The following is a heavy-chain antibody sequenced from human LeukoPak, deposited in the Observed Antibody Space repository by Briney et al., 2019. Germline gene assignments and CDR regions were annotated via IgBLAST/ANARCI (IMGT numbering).Heavy chain of an antibody. CDR1: GFTFSSYA. V-gene: IGHV3-30-3*01. CDR3: ASLYCSGGSCHY. Sequence: GGSLRLSCAASGFTFSSYAMSWVRQAPGKGLEWVAVISYDGSNQYYADSVKGRFTISRDNSKNTLYLQMNSLRAEDTAVYYCASLYCSGGSCHYWGQGTLVTVSS. D-gene: IGHD2-15*01. CDR2: ISYDGSNQ. J-gene: IGHJ4*02.